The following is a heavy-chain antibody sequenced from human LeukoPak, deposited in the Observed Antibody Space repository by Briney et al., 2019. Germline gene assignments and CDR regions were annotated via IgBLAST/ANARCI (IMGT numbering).Heavy chain of an antibody. V-gene: IGHV3-7*01. CDR1: GFTFSSYW. Sequence: GGSLRLSCAASGFTFSSYWMSWVRQAPGKGLEWVANIKQDGSEKYYVDSVKGRFTISRDNAKNSLYLQMNSLRAEDTAVYYCAREENEGRIDFDYYYYYMDVWGKGTTVTISS. CDR3: AREENEGRIDFDYYYYYMDV. D-gene: IGHD2/OR15-2a*01. CDR2: IKQDGSEK. J-gene: IGHJ6*03.